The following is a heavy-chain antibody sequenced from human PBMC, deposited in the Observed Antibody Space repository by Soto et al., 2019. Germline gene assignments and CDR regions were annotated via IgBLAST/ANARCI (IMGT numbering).Heavy chain of an antibody. V-gene: IGHV3-49*03. CDR1: RFSFGAYA. J-gene: IGHJ4*02. CDR3: SRGQAGLETAPYYFDY. CDR2: SRSRAYGGTT. D-gene: IGHD1-1*01. Sequence: SCTTSRFSFGAYAVSWFRQAPGKGLEWVGFSRSRAYGGTTEYAASVRGRFSISRDASTSIAYLQMNSLKTEDTALYFCSRGQAGLETAPYYFDYWGQGTLVTVSS.